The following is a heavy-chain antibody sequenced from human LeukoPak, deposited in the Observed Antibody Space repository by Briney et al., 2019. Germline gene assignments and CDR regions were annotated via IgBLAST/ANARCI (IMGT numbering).Heavy chain of an antibody. J-gene: IGHJ4*02. D-gene: IGHD3-22*01. CDR3: ARHDSSGYYYVY. Sequence: SETLSLTCTVSGGSISSSKYYWGWIRQPPGKGLEWIGSVHYSGTTYYNPSLKSRATISVDTSKNQFSLKLSSVTAADTAVYYCARHDSSGYYYVYWGQGTPVTVSS. CDR1: GGSISSSKYY. CDR2: VHYSGTT. V-gene: IGHV4-39*01.